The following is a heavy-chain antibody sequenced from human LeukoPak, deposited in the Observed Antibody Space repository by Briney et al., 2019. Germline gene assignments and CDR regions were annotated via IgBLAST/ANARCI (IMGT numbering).Heavy chain of an antibody. CDR2: IYYRGST. CDR3: ARVLHGSGSLYYYYYYMDV. Sequence: SETLSLTCTVSGGSLSSYYWSWIRQPPGKGLEGIGYIYYRGSTKYNPSLKSRVTISVDKSKNQFSLKLSSVTAADTAVYYCARVLHGSGSLYYYYYYMDVWGKGTTVTISS. CDR1: GGSLSSYY. D-gene: IGHD3-10*01. J-gene: IGHJ6*03. V-gene: IGHV4-59*01.